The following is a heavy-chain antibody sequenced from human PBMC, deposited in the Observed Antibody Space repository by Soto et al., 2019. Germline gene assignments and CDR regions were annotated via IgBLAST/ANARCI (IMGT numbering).Heavy chain of an antibody. CDR2: INQSGST. D-gene: IGHD3-10*01. Sequence: QVQLQQWGAGLLKPSETLSLTCAVYGGSFSGYYWSWIRQPPGKGLEWIGEINQSGSTNYNPSLKSRVTISVDTSKNQFSLKLSSVTAADTAVYYCARDLGITMVQGNAFDIWGQGTMVTVSS. V-gene: IGHV4-34*01. CDR3: ARDLGITMVQGNAFDI. CDR1: GGSFSGYY. J-gene: IGHJ3*02.